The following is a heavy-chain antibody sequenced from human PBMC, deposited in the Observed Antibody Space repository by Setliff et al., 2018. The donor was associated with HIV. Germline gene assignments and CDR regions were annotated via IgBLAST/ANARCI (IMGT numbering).Heavy chain of an antibody. CDR1: GYTFSTYG. D-gene: IGHD2-2*01. J-gene: IGHJ3*02. V-gene: IGHV1-18*01. CDR3: ARDRGVYCISSSCYSPVDAFDI. CDR2: ISAYNGNT. Sequence: GASVKVSCKASGYTFSTYGISWVRQAPGQGLEWMGWISAYNGNTNYAQKLQGRVTVTTDTSTSTTYMALRSLRSDDTAVYYCARDRGVYCISSSCYSPVDAFDIWGQGTMVTVSS.